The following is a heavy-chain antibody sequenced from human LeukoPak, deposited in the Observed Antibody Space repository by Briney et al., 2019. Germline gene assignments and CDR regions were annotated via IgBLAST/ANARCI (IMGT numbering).Heavy chain of an antibody. CDR1: GFTFSNHG. CDR3: ARGGMGVTRHLDY. Sequence: PGGSLRLSCAASGFTFSNHGMTWVRQAPGEGLEGVSIIGFDGSIIYADSVKGRFTIYRDNSKNTLYMEMNSLRADDTAVYYCARGGMGVTRHLDYWGQGTLVTVSS. D-gene: IGHD4/OR15-4a*01. CDR2: IIGFDGSI. V-gene: IGHV3-23*01. J-gene: IGHJ4*02.